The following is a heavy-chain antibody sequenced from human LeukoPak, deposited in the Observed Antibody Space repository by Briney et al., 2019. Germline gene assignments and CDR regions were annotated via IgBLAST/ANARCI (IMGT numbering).Heavy chain of an antibody. CDR3: AREMAHYFDSSGYSF. V-gene: IGHV3-48*03. CDR2: ISSGGSTK. D-gene: IGHD3-22*01. CDR1: GFTFNSYE. Sequence: GGPLRLSCAASGFTFNSYEMNWVRQAPGKGLEWVSYISSGGSTKYYADSVKGRFTISRDNAKNSLYLQMNSLRAEDTAVYYCAREMAHYFDSSGYSFWGQGTLVTVSS. J-gene: IGHJ4*02.